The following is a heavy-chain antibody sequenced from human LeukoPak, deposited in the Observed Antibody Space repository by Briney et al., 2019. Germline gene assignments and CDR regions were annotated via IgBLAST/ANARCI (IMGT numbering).Heavy chain of an antibody. Sequence: VASVKVSCKASGGTFSSYAISWVRQAPGQGLEWMGGIIPIFGTANYAQKFQGRVTITADESTSTAYMELSSLTSEDTAVYYCARGDEYHDSGSYYNQDYWGQGTLVTVSS. D-gene: IGHD3-10*01. CDR1: GGTFSSYA. CDR3: ARGDEYHDSGSYYNQDY. CDR2: IIPIFGTA. V-gene: IGHV1-69*13. J-gene: IGHJ4*02.